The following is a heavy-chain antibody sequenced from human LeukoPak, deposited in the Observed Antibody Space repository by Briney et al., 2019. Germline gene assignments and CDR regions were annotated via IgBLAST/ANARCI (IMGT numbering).Heavy chain of an antibody. J-gene: IGHJ4*02. CDR1: GYNFTSYW. D-gene: IGHD2-8*01. V-gene: IGHV5-51*01. Sequence: RGESLKISCKGSGYNFTSYWIGWVRQLPGKGLEWMGIIYPGDSDTRYSPSFQGQVTISADKSISTAYLQCSSLKASDTAMYYCARHHNGLTDYWGQGTLVTVSS. CDR3: ARHHNGLTDY. CDR2: IYPGDSDT.